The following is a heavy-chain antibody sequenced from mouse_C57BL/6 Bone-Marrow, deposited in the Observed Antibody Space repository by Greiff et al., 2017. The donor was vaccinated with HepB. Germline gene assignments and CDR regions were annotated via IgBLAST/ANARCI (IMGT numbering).Heavy chain of an antibody. J-gene: IGHJ2*01. CDR2: INPYNGGT. D-gene: IGHD1-1*01. V-gene: IGHV1-19*01. CDR1: GYTFTDYY. Sequence: VQLQQSGPVLVKPGASVKMSCKASGYTFTDYYMNWVKQSHGKSLEWIGVINPYNGGTSYNQKFKGKATLTVDKSSSTAYMELNSLTSEDSAVYYCARYITTVVDYWGQGTTLTVSS. CDR3: ARYITTVVDY.